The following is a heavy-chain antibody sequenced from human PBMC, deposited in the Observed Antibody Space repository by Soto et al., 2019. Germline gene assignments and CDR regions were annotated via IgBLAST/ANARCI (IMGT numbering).Heavy chain of an antibody. CDR1: GGSISSSSYY. J-gene: IGHJ4*02. V-gene: IGHV4-39*01. Sequence: SETLSLTCTVSGGSISSSSYYWGWIRQPPGKGLEWIGSIYYSGSTYYNPSLKSRVTISVDTSKNQFSLKLSSVTAADTAVYYCARLFFGVVIEYYFAYWGQGTLVTVSS. D-gene: IGHD3-3*01. CDR3: ARLFFGVVIEYYFAY. CDR2: IYYSGST.